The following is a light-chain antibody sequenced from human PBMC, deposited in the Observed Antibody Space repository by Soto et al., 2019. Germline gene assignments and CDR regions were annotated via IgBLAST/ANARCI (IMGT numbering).Light chain of an antibody. CDR1: SSNLGAGYD. CDR2: DNT. J-gene: IGLJ3*02. V-gene: IGLV1-40*01. Sequence: QAVVTQPPSMSGAPGQRVTMSCTGRSSNLGAGYDVHWYQRLPGAAPKLLIYDNTHRPSGVPNRFSGSKSGTSASLAITGLQAEDEADYYCQSYDSGLSGHWVFGGGTKLTVL. CDR3: QSYDSGLSGHWV.